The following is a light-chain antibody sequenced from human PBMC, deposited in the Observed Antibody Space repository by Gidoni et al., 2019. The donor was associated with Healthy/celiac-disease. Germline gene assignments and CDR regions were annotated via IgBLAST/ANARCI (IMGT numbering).Light chain of an antibody. CDR2: DAS. V-gene: IGKV3-11*01. CDR3: QQRSNWPGT. Sequence: EIVLTQSPATLSLSPGESATLSCRASPSVSSYLAWYQQQPGQAPRLLIYDASTRATGIPARFSGSGSGTDFTLTISSLEPEDFAVYYCQQRSNWPGTFGQGTKVEIK. CDR1: PSVSSY. J-gene: IGKJ1*01.